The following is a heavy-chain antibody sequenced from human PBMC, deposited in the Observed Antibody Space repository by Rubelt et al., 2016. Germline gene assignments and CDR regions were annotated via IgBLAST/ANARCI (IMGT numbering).Heavy chain of an antibody. CDR2: ISYDGSNK. J-gene: IGHJ6*02. D-gene: IGHD6-6*01. CDR1: GFTFSSYA. V-gene: IGHV3-30*04. CDR3: ARVRAVAARPAYYGMDG. Sequence: QVQLVESGGGVVQPGRSLRLSCAASGFTFSSYAMHWVRQAPGKGLEWVAVISYDGSNKYYADSGKGRFTISRDNSKNTLYLQMNSLRAEDTAVYYCARVRAVAARPAYYGMDGWGQGTTVTVSS.